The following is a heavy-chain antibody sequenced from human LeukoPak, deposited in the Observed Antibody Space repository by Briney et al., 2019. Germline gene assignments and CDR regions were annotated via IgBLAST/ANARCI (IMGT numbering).Heavy chain of an antibody. J-gene: IGHJ4*02. V-gene: IGHV1-69*01. CDR3: ARDLGDDYDSSGNYFDY. CDR1: GGTFSSYA. D-gene: IGHD3-22*01. CDR2: IIPILGTA. Sequence: ASVTVSCKASGGTFSSYAISWVRQAPGQGLEWMGGIIPILGTANYAQKFQGRVTITADESTSTAYMELSSLRSEDTAVYYCARDLGDDYDSSGNYFDYWGQGTLVTVSS.